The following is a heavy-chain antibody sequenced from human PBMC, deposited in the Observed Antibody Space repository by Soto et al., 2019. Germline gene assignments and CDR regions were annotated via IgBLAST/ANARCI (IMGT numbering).Heavy chain of an antibody. CDR2: IYYSGST. V-gene: IGHV4-31*03. Sequence: SETLSLTCTVSGGSISSGGHYWSWIRQHPGKGLEWIGYIYYSGSTYYNPSLKSRVTISVDTSKNQSSLKLSSVTAADTAVYYCARTCLASCGGDCFAAFQHWGQGTLVTVSS. CDR1: GGSISSGGHY. J-gene: IGHJ1*01. CDR3: ARTCLASCGGDCFAAFQH. D-gene: IGHD2-21*02.